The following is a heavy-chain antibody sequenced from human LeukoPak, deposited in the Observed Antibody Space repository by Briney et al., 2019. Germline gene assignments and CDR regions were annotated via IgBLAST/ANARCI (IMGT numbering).Heavy chain of an antibody. J-gene: IGHJ4*02. CDR2: VNRDGGST. D-gene: IGHD3-22*01. CDR3: ARGFDSSGEDY. CDR1: GFTFSNYW. Sequence: TGGSLRLSCAASGFTFSNYWMHWVRQAPGKGLVWVSRVNRDGGSTGYADSAKGRFAISRDNAKNTLYLQMSGLRAEDTAVYYCARGFDSSGEDYWGQGTLVTVSS. V-gene: IGHV3-74*01.